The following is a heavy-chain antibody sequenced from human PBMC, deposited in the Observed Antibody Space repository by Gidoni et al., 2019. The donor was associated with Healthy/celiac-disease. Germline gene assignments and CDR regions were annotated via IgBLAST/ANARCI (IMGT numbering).Heavy chain of an antibody. D-gene: IGHD2-15*01. V-gene: IGHV3-49*04. J-gene: IGHJ4*02. Sequence: EVQLVESGGGLVQPGRSLRLSCTASGFTFGDYAMSWVRQAPGKGLEWVGFIRSKAYGGTTEYAASVKGRFTISRDDSKSIAYLQMNSLKTEDTAVYYCTREFSGGSWPHWGQGTLVTVSS. CDR2: IRSKAYGGTT. CDR3: TREFSGGSWPH. CDR1: GFTFGDYA.